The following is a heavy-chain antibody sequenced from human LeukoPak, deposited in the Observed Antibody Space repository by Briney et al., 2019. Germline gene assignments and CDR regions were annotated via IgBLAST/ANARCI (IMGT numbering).Heavy chain of an antibody. V-gene: IGHV1-2*02. Sequence: ASVKVSCKASGYTFTGYYLHWVRQAPGQGLEWMGWINPKSGGTNYAQKFQGRVTMTRHTSIDTAYMELSRLRSDDTAAYYCARDDGSGSLTKDWGQGTLVTVSS. CDR3: ARDDGSGSLTKD. CDR1: GYTFTGYY. J-gene: IGHJ4*02. CDR2: INPKSGGT. D-gene: IGHD3-10*01.